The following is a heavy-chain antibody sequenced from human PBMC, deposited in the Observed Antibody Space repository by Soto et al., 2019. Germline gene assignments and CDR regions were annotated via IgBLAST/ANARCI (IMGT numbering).Heavy chain of an antibody. V-gene: IGHV1-69*13. J-gene: IGHJ6*02. D-gene: IGHD1-20*01. Sequence: GASVKVSCKASGGTFSSYAISWVRQAPGQGLEWMGGIIPIFGTANYAQKFQGRVTITADESTSTAYMELSSLRSEDTAVYYCARKVTGDYYYYGMDVWGQGTTVTVSS. CDR3: ARKVTGDYYYYGMDV. CDR1: GGTFSSYA. CDR2: IIPIFGTA.